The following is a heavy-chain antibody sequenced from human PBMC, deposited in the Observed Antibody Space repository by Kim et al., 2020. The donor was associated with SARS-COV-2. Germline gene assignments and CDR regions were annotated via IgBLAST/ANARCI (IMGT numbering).Heavy chain of an antibody. J-gene: IGHJ4*02. Sequence: YSQRFKGRVTITRSTSASPAYMELSSLRSEDTAVYYCATTIQWLVPEFDYWGQGTLVTVSS. D-gene: IGHD6-19*01. V-gene: IGHV1-3*01. CDR3: ATTIQWLVPEFDY.